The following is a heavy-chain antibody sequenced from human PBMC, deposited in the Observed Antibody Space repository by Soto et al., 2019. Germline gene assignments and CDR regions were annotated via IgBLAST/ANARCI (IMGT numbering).Heavy chain of an antibody. CDR3: ARYLSGTYIPFDF. CDR2: ISRSSDYI. V-gene: IGHV3-21*01. D-gene: IGHD3-3*02. Sequence: EVQLVESGGGLGKPGGSLRLSCEASGFTFSVYDMIWVRQAPGKGLEWVSSISRSSDYIYYEDSLKGRFTVSRDNAKNSLYLEMNSLRAEDTAVYYCARYLSGTYIPFDFWGQGTLVTVSS. CDR1: GFTFSVYD. J-gene: IGHJ3*01.